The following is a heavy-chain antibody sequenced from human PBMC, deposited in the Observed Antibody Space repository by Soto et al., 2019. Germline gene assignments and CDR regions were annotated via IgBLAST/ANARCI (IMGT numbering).Heavy chain of an antibody. V-gene: IGHV1-8*01. Sequence: GASVKVSCKASGYTFTSYDINWVRQATGRGLEWMGWMNPNSGNTGYAQKFQGRVTMTRNTSISTAYMELSSLRSEDTAVYYCAREGYYDFWSGKKNWFDPWGQGTLVTVSS. J-gene: IGHJ5*02. D-gene: IGHD3-3*01. CDR1: GYTFTSYD. CDR2: MNPNSGNT. CDR3: AREGYYDFWSGKKNWFDP.